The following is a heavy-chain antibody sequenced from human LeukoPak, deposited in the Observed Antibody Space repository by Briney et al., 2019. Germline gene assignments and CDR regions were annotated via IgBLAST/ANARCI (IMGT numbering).Heavy chain of an antibody. J-gene: IGHJ6*03. CDR3: ARGPYYGSGTWRYYYYYMDV. CDR2: INHSEGT. Sequence: PSETLSLTCAVYGGSFSSYYWSWIRQPPGKGLEWIGEINHSEGTNYNPSLKSRVTMSLDTSKNQFSLKLSSVTAADTAVYYCARGPYYGSGTWRYYYYYMDVWGKGTTVTVSS. D-gene: IGHD3-10*01. V-gene: IGHV4-34*01. CDR1: GGSFSSYY.